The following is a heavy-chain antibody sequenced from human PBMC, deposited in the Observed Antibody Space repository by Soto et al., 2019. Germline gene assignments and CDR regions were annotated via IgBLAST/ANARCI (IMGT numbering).Heavy chain of an antibody. CDR3: VKELAAAGTEF. CDR2: VSSSGDST. CDR1: RFTFSSYA. V-gene: IGHV3-23*01. D-gene: IGHD6-13*01. Sequence: EVQLLESGGDLVQPGGSLRLSCAASRFTFSSYAMSWVRQAPGKGLEWVSTVSSSGDSTYYADSVKGRFTISRDNSKDMVYLQMNSLRGEETAVYYCVKELAAAGTEFWGQGTLVTVSS. J-gene: IGHJ4*02.